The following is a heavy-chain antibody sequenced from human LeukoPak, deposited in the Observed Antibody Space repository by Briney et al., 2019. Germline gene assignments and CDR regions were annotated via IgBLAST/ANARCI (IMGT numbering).Heavy chain of an antibody. CDR1: GFTFSSSA. CDR3: ARTVYDFWSGYSDY. Sequence: PGGSLRLSCAASGFTFSSSAMSWVRQAPGKGLEWVSAISNNGGYTYYADSVKGRFTISRDNSKNTLYLQMNSLRAEDTAVYYCARTVYDFWSGYSDYWGQGTLVTVSS. D-gene: IGHD3-3*01. J-gene: IGHJ4*02. V-gene: IGHV3-23*01. CDR2: ISNNGGYT.